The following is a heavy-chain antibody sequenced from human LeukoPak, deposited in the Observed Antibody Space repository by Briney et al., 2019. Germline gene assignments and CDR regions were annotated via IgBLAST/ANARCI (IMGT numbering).Heavy chain of an antibody. Sequence: PGGSLRLSCAASGFTVSLYYMTWVRQAPGKGLEWVSVIYSGGPTYYADSVKGRFTISRDNSKNTVYLQMNSLRGEDTAVYFCARGWVVAIGGFDMWGQGTMVTVSS. CDR3: ARGWVVAIGGFDM. CDR2: IYSGGPT. CDR1: GFTVSLYY. J-gene: IGHJ3*02. V-gene: IGHV3-53*01. D-gene: IGHD2-15*01.